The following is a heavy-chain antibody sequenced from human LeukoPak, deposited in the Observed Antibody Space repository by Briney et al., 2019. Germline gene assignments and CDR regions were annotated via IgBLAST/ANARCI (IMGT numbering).Heavy chain of an antibody. V-gene: IGHV3-23*01. CDR2: ISGSGGST. Sequence: GGSLRLSCAASGFTLSSYAMSWVRQAPGKGLEWVSAISGSGGSTYYADSVKGRFTISRDNSKNTLYLQMNSLRAEDTAVYYCAKSQAGVLMVYATDWGQGTLVTVSS. J-gene: IGHJ4*02. CDR1: GFTLSSYA. D-gene: IGHD2-8*01. CDR3: AKSQAGVLMVYATD.